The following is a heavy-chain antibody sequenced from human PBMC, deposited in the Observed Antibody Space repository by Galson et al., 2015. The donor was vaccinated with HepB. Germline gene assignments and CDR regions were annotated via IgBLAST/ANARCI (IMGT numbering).Heavy chain of an antibody. D-gene: IGHD1-14*01. Sequence: SLRLSCAASGFIFSTYGIHWVRQAPGKGLEWVAGISHDGNNKYYAASVRGRFTIARDNSKNTLYLEVHSLSSDDAAMYYCAKGEPTVRTFLQDWGQGTLVTVSS. J-gene: IGHJ1*01. CDR3: AKGEPTVRTFLQD. CDR1: GFIFSTYG. V-gene: IGHV3-30*18. CDR2: ISHDGNNK.